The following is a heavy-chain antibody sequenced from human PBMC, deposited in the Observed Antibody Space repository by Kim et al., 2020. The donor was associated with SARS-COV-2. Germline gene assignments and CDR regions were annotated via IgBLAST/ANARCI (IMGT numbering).Heavy chain of an antibody. CDR3: ARGRVPIPRHGAFDI. Sequence: PSLKSRVTISVDTSKNQFSLKLSSVTAADTAVYYCARGRVPIPRHGAFDIWGQGTMVTVSS. D-gene: IGHD3-10*02. V-gene: IGHV4-34*01. J-gene: IGHJ3*02.